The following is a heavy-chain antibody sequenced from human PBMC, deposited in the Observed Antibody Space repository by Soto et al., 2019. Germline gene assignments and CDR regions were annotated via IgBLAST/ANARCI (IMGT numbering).Heavy chain of an antibody. CDR1: GASIISYY. J-gene: IGHJ5*02. Sequence: SETLSVTCTVAGASIISYYWSWIRKPPGKGLEWIGYVHYSGSTSYNPSLKSRLTISVDTSKTQFSLKLTSVTAADTAVYYCARDYWDAYYSNWFDPWGPGTLVTVSS. CDR2: VHYSGST. D-gene: IGHD3-16*01. CDR3: ARDYWDAYYSNWFDP. V-gene: IGHV4-59*01.